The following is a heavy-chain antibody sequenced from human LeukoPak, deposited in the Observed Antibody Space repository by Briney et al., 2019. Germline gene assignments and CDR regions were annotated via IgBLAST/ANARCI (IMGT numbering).Heavy chain of an antibody. V-gene: IGHV4-4*07. J-gene: IGHJ5*02. Sequence: SETLSLTCTVSGGSISSYYWSWIRQPAGKGLEWIGRIYTSGSTNYNPSLKSRVTMSVDTSKNQFSLELSSVAAADTAVYYCARGGRVAAGNNWFDPWGQGTLVTVSS. CDR1: GGSISSYY. CDR3: ARGGRVAAGNNWFDP. CDR2: IYTSGST. D-gene: IGHD6-13*01.